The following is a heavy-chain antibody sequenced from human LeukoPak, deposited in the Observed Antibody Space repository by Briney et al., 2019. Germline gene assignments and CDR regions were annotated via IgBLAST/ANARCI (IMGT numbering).Heavy chain of an antibody. CDR3: ARDCGGDQTVTTLTFDY. V-gene: IGHV1-2*02. J-gene: IGHJ4*02. Sequence: ASVKVSCKASGYDFSRYDINWVRLAPGQGLEWMGWINPNSGGTNYAQKFQGRVTMTRDTSISTAYMELSRLRSDDTAVYYCARDCGGDQTVTTLTFDYWGLGTLVTVSS. D-gene: IGHD4-17*01. CDR1: GYDFSRYD. CDR2: INPNSGGT.